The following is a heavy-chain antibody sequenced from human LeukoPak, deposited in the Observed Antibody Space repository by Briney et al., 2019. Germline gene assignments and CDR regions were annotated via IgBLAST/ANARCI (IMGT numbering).Heavy chain of an antibody. CDR3: ARASSWYYAEDY. J-gene: IGHJ4*02. D-gene: IGHD6-13*01. Sequence: GGSLRLSCAASGFTFSSYWMHWVRQAPGKGLVWVSRINSDGSSTSYADSVKGRFTISRDNAKNTLYLQMNSLRAEDTAVYYCARASSWYYAEDYWGQGTLVTVSS. CDR1: GFTFSSYW. V-gene: IGHV3-74*01. CDR2: INSDGSST.